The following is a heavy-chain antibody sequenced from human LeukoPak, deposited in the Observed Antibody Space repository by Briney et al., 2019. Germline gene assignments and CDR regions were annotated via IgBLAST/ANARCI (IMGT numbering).Heavy chain of an antibody. V-gene: IGHV4-59*01. Sequence: SETLSLTCAVDGGSLSGYYWSWIRQSPGKGLEWIGYINYSGSTNYNPSLKSRVTISVDTSKNQFSLKLSSVTAADTAVYFCARDPLSTNDFDIWGQGTMVTVSS. D-gene: IGHD1-1*01. CDR3: ARDPLSTNDFDI. CDR2: INYSGST. J-gene: IGHJ3*02. CDR1: GGSLSGYY.